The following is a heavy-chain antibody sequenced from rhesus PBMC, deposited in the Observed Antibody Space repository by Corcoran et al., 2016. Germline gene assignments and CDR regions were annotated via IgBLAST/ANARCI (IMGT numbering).Heavy chain of an antibody. CDR3: ARAPDYYSGSYLDY. CDR2: SRSKSNNDET. V-gene: IGHV3-118*01. D-gene: IGHD3-16*01. CDR1: GFTFSSSA. J-gene: IGHJ4*01. Sequence: EVQLLESGGGLEQPGGSLRLSCVASGFTFSSSAMHWVRQASGKGLEWVGSSRSKSNNDETGYDASVKGRITISRDDSKNTADLQMNSLKTEDTAVYYCARAPDYYSGSYLDYWGQGVLVTVSS.